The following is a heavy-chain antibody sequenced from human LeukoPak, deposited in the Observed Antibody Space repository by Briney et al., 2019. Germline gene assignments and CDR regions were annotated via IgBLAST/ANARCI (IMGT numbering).Heavy chain of an antibody. CDR1: GFSFIDHY. CDR3: TRYYYDGSDYNEAFDV. D-gene: IGHD3-22*01. CDR2: SRNQAHSYTT. Sequence: PGGSLRLSCGVSGFSFIDHYMDWVRQSPGKGLEWVGRSRNQAHSYTTEYAPSVKDRFIISRDTSRNSLYLQMNSLKTEDTAVYYCTRYYYDGSDYNEAFDVWGQGTMVSVSS. V-gene: IGHV3-72*01. J-gene: IGHJ3*01.